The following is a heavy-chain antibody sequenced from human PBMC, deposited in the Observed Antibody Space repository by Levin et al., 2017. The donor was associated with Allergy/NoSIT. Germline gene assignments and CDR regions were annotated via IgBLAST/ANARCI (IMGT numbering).Heavy chain of an antibody. V-gene: IGHV3-23*01. Sequence: GESLKISCAASGFTFSSYAMSWVRQAPGKGLEWVSAISGSGGATYYADSVKGRFAISRDNSKNTLYLQMNSLRAEDTAVYYCAKGGSSGYYSRFDYWGQGTLVTVSS. CDR3: AKGGSSGYYSRFDY. CDR2: ISGSGGAT. J-gene: IGHJ4*02. D-gene: IGHD3-22*01. CDR1: GFTFSSYA.